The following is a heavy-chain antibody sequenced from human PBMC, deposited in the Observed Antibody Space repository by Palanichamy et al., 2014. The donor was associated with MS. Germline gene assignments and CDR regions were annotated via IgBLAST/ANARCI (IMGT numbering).Heavy chain of an antibody. CDR3: AREHDSWSGYSFDF. CDR2: INAGNGNT. V-gene: IGHV1-3*01. D-gene: IGHD3-3*01. J-gene: IGHJ4*02. CDR1: GYAFTDYA. Sequence: QVQLVQSGAEVKKPGASVKVSCKASGYAFTDYAIHWVRQPGQRLEWMGWINAGNGNTKYSQKFQSRVTITRDTSADTAYMELSSLRSEDAALYYCAREHDSWSGYSFDFWGQGTLVTASS.